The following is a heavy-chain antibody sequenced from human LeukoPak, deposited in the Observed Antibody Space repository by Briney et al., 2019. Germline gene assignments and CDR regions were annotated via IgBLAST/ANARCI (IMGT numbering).Heavy chain of an antibody. CDR2: INPSGGST. D-gene: IGHD7-27*01. V-gene: IGHV1-46*01. CDR1: GGTFSSYA. J-gene: IGHJ4*02. Sequence: ASVKVSCKASGGTFSSYAISWVRQAPGQGLEWMGIINPSGGSTSYAQKFQGRVTMTRDTSTSTVYMELSSLRSEDTAVYYCARNPPRTGDFNSWGQGAWSPSPQ. CDR3: ARNPPRTGDFNS.